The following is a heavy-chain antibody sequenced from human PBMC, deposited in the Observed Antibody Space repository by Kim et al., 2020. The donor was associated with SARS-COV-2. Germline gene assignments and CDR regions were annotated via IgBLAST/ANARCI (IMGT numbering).Heavy chain of an antibody. CDR3: ARDEDYYGSGSYYFDY. CDR1: GFTFSSYS. CDR2: ISSSSSYI. D-gene: IGHD3-10*01. J-gene: IGHJ4*02. Sequence: GGSLRLSCAASGFTFSSYSMNWVRQAPGKGLEWVSSISSSSSYIYYADSVKGRFTISRDNAKNSLYLQMNSLRAEDTAVYYCARDEDYYGSGSYYFDYWGQGTLVTVSS. V-gene: IGHV3-21*01.